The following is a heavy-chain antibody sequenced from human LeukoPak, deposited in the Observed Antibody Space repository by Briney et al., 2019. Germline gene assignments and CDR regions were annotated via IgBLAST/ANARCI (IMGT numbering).Heavy chain of an antibody. V-gene: IGHV4-34*01. D-gene: IGHD6-19*01. CDR1: GGSFSGYY. CDR3: ATERRYSSGRWDYYFDN. Sequence: SETLSLTCAVYGGSFSGYYWSWIRQPPGKGLEWIGEINHSGSTNYNPSLKSRVTILVDTSQNQFSLKLSSVTAADTAVYYCATERRYSSGRWDYYFDNWGQGTLVTVSS. J-gene: IGHJ4*02. CDR2: INHSGST.